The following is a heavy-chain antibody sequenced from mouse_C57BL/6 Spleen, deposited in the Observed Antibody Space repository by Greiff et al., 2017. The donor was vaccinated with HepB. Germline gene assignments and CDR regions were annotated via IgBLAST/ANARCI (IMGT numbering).Heavy chain of an antibody. Sequence: VKLMESGAELVRPGASVTLSCKASGYTFTDYEMHWVKQTPVHGLEWIGAIDPETGGTAYNQKFKGKAILTADKSSSTAYMELRSLTSEDSAVYYCTREGFSWFAYWGQGTLVTVSA. V-gene: IGHV1-15*01. CDR1: GYTFTDYE. CDR3: TREGFSWFAY. J-gene: IGHJ3*01. CDR2: IDPETGGT.